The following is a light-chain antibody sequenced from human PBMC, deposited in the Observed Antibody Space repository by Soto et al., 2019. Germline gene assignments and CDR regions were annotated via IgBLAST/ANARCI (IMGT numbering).Light chain of an antibody. CDR2: EVS. CDR1: TSDIGTYNY. V-gene: IGLV2-14*01. CDR3: RSYTSSATLV. J-gene: IGLJ3*02. Sequence: QSALTQPASVSGSPGQSITISCSGATSDIGTYNYVSWYQHHPGKVPKVIIYEVSNRPSGVSNRFSGSKSGNTDSLTISGLQAEDEADYYCRSYTSSATLVFGGGTKLTVL.